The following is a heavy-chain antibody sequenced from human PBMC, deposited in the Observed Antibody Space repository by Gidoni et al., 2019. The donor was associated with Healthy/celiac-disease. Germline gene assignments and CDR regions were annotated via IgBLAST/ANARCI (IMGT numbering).Heavy chain of an antibody. V-gene: IGHV3-33*01. CDR1: GFTFSSYG. J-gene: IGHJ6*03. D-gene: IGHD1-7*01. Sequence: QVQLVESGGGVVQPGRSLRLSCAASGFTFSSYGMHWVRQAPGKGLEWVAVIWYDGSNKYYADSVKGRFTISRDNSKNTLYLQMNSLRAEDTAVYYCARDRTGTREPYYYYDYMDVWGKGTTVTVSS. CDR2: IWYDGSNK. CDR3: ARDRTGTREPYYYYDYMDV.